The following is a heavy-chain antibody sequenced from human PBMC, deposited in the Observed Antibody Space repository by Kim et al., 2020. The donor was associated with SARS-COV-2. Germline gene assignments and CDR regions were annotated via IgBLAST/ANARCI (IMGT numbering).Heavy chain of an antibody. J-gene: IGHJ4*02. CDR3: ARVAMSGSSKKARTTYFDY. Sequence: GGSLRLSCAASGFTFSDYYMSWIRQAPGKGLEWVSYISSSGSTIYYADSVKGRFTISRDNAKNSLYLQMNSLRAEDTAVYYCARVAMSGSSKKARTTYFDYWGQGTLVTVSS. CDR2: ISSSGSTI. V-gene: IGHV3-11*01. D-gene: IGHD1-26*01. CDR1: GFTFSDYY.